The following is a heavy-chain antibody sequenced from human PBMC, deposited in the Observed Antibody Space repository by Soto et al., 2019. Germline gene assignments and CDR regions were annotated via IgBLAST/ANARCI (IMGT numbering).Heavy chain of an antibody. CDR3: ATQKTGYSSSWYPVDY. CDR2: INPSGGST. D-gene: IGHD6-13*01. J-gene: IGHJ4*02. V-gene: IGHV1-46*01. Sequence: QVQLVQSGAEVKKPGASVKVSCKASGYTFTSYYMHWVRQAPGQGLEWMGIINPSGGSTSYAQKFQGRVTMTRDTSRSTVYMELSSLRSEDTAVYYCATQKTGYSSSWYPVDYWGQGTLVTVSS. CDR1: GYTFTSYY.